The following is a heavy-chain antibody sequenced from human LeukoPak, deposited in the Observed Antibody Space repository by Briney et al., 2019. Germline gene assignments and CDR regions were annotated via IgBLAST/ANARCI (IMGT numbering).Heavy chain of an antibody. D-gene: IGHD1-14*01. J-gene: IGHJ4*02. V-gene: IGHV4-34*01. CDR2: INHSGST. CDR1: GGSFSGYY. CDR3: ARGRRYYFDY. Sequence: PSETLSLTCAVYGGSFSGYYWSWIRQPPGKGPEWIGEINHSGSTNYNPSLKSRATISVDTSKNQFSLKLSSVTAADTAVYYCARGRRYYFDYWGQGTLVTVSS.